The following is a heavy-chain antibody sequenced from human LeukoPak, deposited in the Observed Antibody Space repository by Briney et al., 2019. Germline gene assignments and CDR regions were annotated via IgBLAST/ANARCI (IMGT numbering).Heavy chain of an antibody. V-gene: IGHV3-21*01. CDR3: AKGDYYYNWFDP. CDR2: ISSSSSYI. Sequence: GGSLRLSCAASGFTFSSYSMNWVRQAPGKGLEWVSSISSSSSYIYYADSVEGRFAISRDNAKNSLYLQMNSLRAEDTAVYYCAKGDYYYNWFDPWGQGTLVTVSS. J-gene: IGHJ5*02. D-gene: IGHD3-22*01. CDR1: GFTFSSYS.